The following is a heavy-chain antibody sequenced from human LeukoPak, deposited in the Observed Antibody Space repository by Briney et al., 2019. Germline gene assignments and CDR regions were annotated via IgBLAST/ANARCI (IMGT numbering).Heavy chain of an antibody. V-gene: IGHV3-23*01. J-gene: IGHJ3*02. Sequence: GGSLRLSCAASGFTFSDYSLHWVRQAPGKGLEWVSAISGSGGSTYYADSVKGRFTISRDNSKNTLYLQMNSLRAEDTAVYYCAKAPSSGYYVDIWGQGTMVTVSS. CDR1: GFTFSDYS. D-gene: IGHD3-22*01. CDR3: AKAPSSGYYVDI. CDR2: ISGSGGST.